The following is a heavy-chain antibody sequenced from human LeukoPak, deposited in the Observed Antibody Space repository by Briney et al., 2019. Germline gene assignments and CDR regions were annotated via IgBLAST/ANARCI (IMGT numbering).Heavy chain of an antibody. CDR1: GFTFSSYW. J-gene: IGHJ4*02. CDR3: AKDSGKYYYDSSGYYEGGFDY. Sequence: PGGSLRLSCAASGFTFSSYWMSWVRQAPGKGLEWVANIKQDGSEKYYVDSVKGRFTISRDNAKNSLYLQMNSLRAEDMALYYCAKDSGKYYYDSSGYYEGGFDYWGQGTLVTVSS. CDR2: IKQDGSEK. D-gene: IGHD3-22*01. V-gene: IGHV3-7*03.